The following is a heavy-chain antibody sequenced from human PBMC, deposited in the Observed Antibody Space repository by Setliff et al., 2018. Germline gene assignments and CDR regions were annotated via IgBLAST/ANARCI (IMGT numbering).Heavy chain of an antibody. CDR3: ATGSLVAAGTGH. D-gene: IGHD6-13*01. Sequence: ASVKVSCKASGYTFTTYAIGWMRQAPGQGLEWMGWTNTNTGSPSYAQGFTGRFVFSLDPSVSTAYLQISSLKAEDTALYYCATGSLVAAGTGHWGQGTLVTVSS. CDR2: TNTNTGSP. J-gene: IGHJ4*02. CDR1: GYTFTTYA. V-gene: IGHV7-4-1*02.